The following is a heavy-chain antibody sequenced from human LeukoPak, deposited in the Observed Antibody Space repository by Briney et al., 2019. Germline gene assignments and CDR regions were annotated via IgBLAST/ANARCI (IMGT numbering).Heavy chain of an antibody. V-gene: IGHV4-34*01. Sequence: SETLSLTRAVYGGSFSGYYWSWIRQPPGKGLEWIGEINHSGSTNYNPSLKSRVTISVDTSKNQFSLKLSSVTAADTAVYYCARGLREYSSSKYYYYYYMDVWGKGTTVTVSS. CDR1: GGSFSGYY. J-gene: IGHJ6*03. CDR3: ARGLREYSSSKYYYYYYMDV. CDR2: INHSGST. D-gene: IGHD6-6*01.